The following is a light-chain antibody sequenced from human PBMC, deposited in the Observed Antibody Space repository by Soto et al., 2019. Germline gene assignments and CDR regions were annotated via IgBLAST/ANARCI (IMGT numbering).Light chain of an antibody. CDR3: SSYAGSNNPPYV. Sequence: QSALTQPPSASGSPGQSVAISCTGTSNNVGDYNYVSWYQQHPGKAPKLMIYEVSKRPSGVPDRFSGSKSGNTASLTVSGLQAEDEADYYCSSYAGSNNPPYVFGTGTKVTVL. CDR1: SNNVGDYNY. V-gene: IGLV2-8*01. J-gene: IGLJ1*01. CDR2: EVS.